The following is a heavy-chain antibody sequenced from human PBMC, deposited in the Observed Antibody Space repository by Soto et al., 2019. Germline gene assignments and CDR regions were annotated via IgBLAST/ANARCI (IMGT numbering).Heavy chain of an antibody. D-gene: IGHD3-16*01. CDR2: INWDDHK. CDR3: VHKGGGDRILDY. Sequence: SGPTLVNPTQTLTLTCTFSGFSLSTSGMCVSWIRQPPGKALEWLARINWDDHKYYSTSLKTRLTISQDTSKNQVVLTMTNMDPVDTATYYCVHKGGGDRILDYWGQGTLVTVSS. V-gene: IGHV2-70*12. CDR1: GFSLSTSGMC. J-gene: IGHJ4*02.